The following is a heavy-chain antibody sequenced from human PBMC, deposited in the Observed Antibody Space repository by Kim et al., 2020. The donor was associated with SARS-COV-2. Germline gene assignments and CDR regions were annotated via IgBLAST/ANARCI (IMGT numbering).Heavy chain of an antibody. V-gene: IGHV3-23*01. CDR1: GFTFSSYA. CDR3: AKALESGWYAYYYGMDV. CDR2: ISGSGGST. D-gene: IGHD6-19*01. J-gene: IGHJ6*02. Sequence: GGSLRLSCAASGFTFSSYAMSWVRQAPGKGLEWVSAISGSGGSTYYADSVKGRFTISRDNSKNTLYLQMNSLRAEDTAVYYCAKALESGWYAYYYGMDVWGQGTTVTVSS.